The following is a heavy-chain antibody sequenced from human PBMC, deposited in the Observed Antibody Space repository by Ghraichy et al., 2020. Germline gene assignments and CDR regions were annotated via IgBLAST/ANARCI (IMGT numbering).Heavy chain of an antibody. D-gene: IGHD3-22*01. Sequence: GSLRLSCTLSGGSIRSSSYYWGWIRQPPGKGLEWIGSIYYSGSTYYNPSLKSRVTISVDWSKNQFSLKLSSVTAADTAVYYCARPSSGGYDHHYYYYAMDVWGQGTTVTVSS. J-gene: IGHJ6*02. CDR1: GGSIRSSSYY. CDR3: ARPSSGGYDHHYYYYAMDV. V-gene: IGHV4-39*01. CDR2: IYYSGST.